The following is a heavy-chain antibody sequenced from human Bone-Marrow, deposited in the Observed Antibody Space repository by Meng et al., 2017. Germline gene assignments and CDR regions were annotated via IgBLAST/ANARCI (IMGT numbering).Heavy chain of an antibody. CDR1: GYTFTGYY. Sequence: ASVKVSCKASGYTFTGYYMHWVRQAPGQGLEWMGRINPNSGGTNYAQKFQGRVTMTRDTSISTAYMELSRLRSDDTAVYYCARDLLWFGEWAFDIWDQGTMVTVSS. CDR2: INPNSGGT. CDR3: ARDLLWFGEWAFDI. D-gene: IGHD3-10*01. J-gene: IGHJ3*02. V-gene: IGHV1-2*06.